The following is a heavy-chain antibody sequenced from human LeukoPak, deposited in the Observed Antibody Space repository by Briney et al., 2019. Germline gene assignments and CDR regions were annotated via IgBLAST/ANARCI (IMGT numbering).Heavy chain of an antibody. CDR1: GFTFSDAW. V-gene: IGHV3-15*01. D-gene: IGHD4-23*01. J-gene: IGHJ4*02. Sequence: GGSLRLSCAGSGFTFSDAWMSWVRRAPGQGLEWIGRIKNKVDGGTTDYAAPVKGRFTISRDYSKNTAYLQMDSLKTEDTAVYYCTTRGGFGYWGQGTLVTVSS. CDR2: IKNKVDGGTT. CDR3: TTRGGFGY.